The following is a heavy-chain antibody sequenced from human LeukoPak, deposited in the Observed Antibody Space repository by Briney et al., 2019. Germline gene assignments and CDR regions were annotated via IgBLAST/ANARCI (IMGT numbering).Heavy chain of an antibody. J-gene: IGHJ6*02. V-gene: IGHV1-69*04. CDR2: IIPILGIA. Sequence: SVKVSCKASGGTFSSYAIRWVRQAPGQGLEWMGRIIPILGIANYAQKFQGRVTITADKSTSTAYMELSSLRSEDTAVYYCARTVWSGYYGAPPTSQYYYYGMDVWGQGTTVTVSS. D-gene: IGHD3-3*01. CDR1: GGTFSSYA. CDR3: ARTVWSGYYGAPPTSQYYYYGMDV.